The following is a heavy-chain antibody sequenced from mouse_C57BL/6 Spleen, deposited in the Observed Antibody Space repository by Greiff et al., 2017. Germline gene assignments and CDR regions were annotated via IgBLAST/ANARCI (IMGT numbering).Heavy chain of an antibody. CDR3: ARDENVYCSYWYFDV. CDR1: GFTFSDYY. CDR2: INYDGSST. J-gene: IGHJ1*03. D-gene: IGHD1-1*01. V-gene: IGHV5-16*01. Sequence: EVKLMESEGGLVQPGSSMKLSCTASGFTFSDYYMAWVRQVPEKGLEWVANINYDGSSTYYLASLKSRFIISRDNAKNILYLQMSSLKSEDTATYECARDENVYCSYWYFDVWGTGTTVTVSS.